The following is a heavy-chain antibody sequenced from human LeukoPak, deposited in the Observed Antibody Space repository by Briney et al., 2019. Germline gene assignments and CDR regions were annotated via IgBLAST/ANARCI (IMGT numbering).Heavy chain of an antibody. CDR1: GGSISSYY. D-gene: IGHD3-16*02. CDR2: IYYSGST. CDR3: ARGSYRYSYYYYYGMDV. V-gene: IGHV4-59*01. J-gene: IGHJ6*02. Sequence: ASETLSLTCTVSGGSISSYYWGWIRQPPGKGLEWIGYIYYSGSTNYNPSLKSRVTISVDTSENQFSLKLSSVTAADTAVYYCARGSYRYSYYYYYGMDVWGQGTTVTVSS.